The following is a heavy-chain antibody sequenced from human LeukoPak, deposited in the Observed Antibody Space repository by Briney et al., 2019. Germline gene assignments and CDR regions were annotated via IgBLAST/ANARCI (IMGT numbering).Heavy chain of an antibody. CDR3: ARGLRSSWYWDY. Sequence: SETLSLTRAVYGGSFSGYYWSWIRRPPGKGLEWIGEINHSGSTNYNPSLKSRVTISVDTSKNQFSLKLSSVTAADTAVYYCARGLRSSWYWDYWGQGTLVTVSS. D-gene: IGHD6-13*01. V-gene: IGHV4-34*01. CDR1: GGSFSGYY. CDR2: INHSGST. J-gene: IGHJ4*02.